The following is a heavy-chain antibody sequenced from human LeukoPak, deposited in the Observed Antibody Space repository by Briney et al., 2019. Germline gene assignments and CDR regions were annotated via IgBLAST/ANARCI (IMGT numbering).Heavy chain of an antibody. CDR1: GDSISGYY. D-gene: IGHD5-18*01. CDR3: ARIEGYSFGPFDY. V-gene: IGHV4-4*07. Sequence: SETLSLTCTVSGDSISGYYWSWLRQPAGKGLEWIGRIYTSGSTSYNPSLKSRLTISVDTSKKQFSLKLTSVSAADTAVYYCARIEGYSFGPFDYWGRGTLVTVSS. CDR2: IYTSGST. J-gene: IGHJ4*02.